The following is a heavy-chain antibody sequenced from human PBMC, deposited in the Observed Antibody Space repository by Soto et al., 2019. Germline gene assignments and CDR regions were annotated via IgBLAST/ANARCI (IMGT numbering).Heavy chain of an antibody. D-gene: IGHD5-18*01. CDR1: GGTFSSYA. V-gene: IGHV1-69*13. J-gene: IGHJ6*02. Sequence: SVKVSCKASGGTFSSYAISWVRQAPGQGLEWMGGIIPIFGTANYAQKFQGRVTITADESTSTAYMELSSLRVEDTAIYYCVRAHSGYRYGQDYYQYYTMDVWGQGTTVTVSS. CDR3: VRAHSGYRYGQDYYQYYTMDV. CDR2: IIPIFGTA.